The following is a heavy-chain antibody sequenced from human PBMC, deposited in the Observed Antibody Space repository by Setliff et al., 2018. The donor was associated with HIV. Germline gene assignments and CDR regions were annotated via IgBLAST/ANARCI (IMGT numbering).Heavy chain of an antibody. D-gene: IGHD2-2*01. V-gene: IGHV3-7*01. J-gene: IGHJ4*02. CDR3: ARGKIVVVPAAMRPFDY. CDR2: IRQGGSEK. CDR1: EFTFTSDC. Sequence: PGGSLRLSWAAPEFTFTSDCMKWVRQAPGKGLASVANIRQGGSEKHSVDSVKGRFTISRDNAKNTLYLQMNSLRAEDTAVYYCARGKIVVVPAAMRPFDYWGQGTLVTVSS.